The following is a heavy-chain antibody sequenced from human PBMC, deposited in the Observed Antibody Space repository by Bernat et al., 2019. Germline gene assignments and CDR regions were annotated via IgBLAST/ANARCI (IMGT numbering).Heavy chain of an antibody. J-gene: IGHJ3*02. CDR1: CGSISSSSYY. CDR2: IYYIWST. CDR3: ARHSSYDSRTIRDFDI. Sequence: QLQLQESGPGLVKPSETLSLTFTVSCGSISSSSYYWGWIRQPPWKGLEWIGSIYYIWSTYYNPSLKSRVTISVDTYKNQFSLKLSSVTAADTAVYYCARHSSYDSRTIRDFDIWGQGKMVTVSS. V-gene: IGHV4-39*01. D-gene: IGHD3-22*01.